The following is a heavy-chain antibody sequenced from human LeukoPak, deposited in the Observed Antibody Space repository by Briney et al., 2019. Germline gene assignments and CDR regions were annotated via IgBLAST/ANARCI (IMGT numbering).Heavy chain of an antibody. CDR3: ARVENFWSGYYIH. CDR2: INPNSGGT. J-gene: IGHJ4*02. D-gene: IGHD3-3*01. CDR1: GYTFTGYY. V-gene: IGHV1-2*02. Sequence: GASVKVSCKASGYTFTGYYMHWVRQAPGQGLEWMGWINPNSGGTNYAQKFQGRVTMTRDTSISTAYMELSRLRSDDTAVYYCARVENFWSGYYIHWGQGTLVTVSS.